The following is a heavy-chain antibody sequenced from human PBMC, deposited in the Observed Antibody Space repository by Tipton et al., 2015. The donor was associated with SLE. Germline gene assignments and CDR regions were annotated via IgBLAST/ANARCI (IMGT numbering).Heavy chain of an antibody. CDR1: GGPISSYY. CDR2: NYYSGST. V-gene: IGHV4-59*01. CDR3: ARRGGDAFDI. Sequence: TLSLTCTVSGGPISSYYWSWIRQPPGKGLEWIGYNYYSGSTNYNPSLKSRVTISVDTSKNQFSLKLSSVTAADPAVYYCARRGGDAFDIWGQGRMVTVSS. D-gene: IGHD6-25*01. J-gene: IGHJ3*02.